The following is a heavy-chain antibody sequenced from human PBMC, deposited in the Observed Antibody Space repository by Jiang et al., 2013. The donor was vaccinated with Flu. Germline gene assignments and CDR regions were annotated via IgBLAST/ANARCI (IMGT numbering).Heavy chain of an antibody. Sequence: LLKPSETLSLTCTVTGGSVSSAIYFWGWFRQPPGKGLEWLGSVSHSGNTYYNPPLKDRLSMSVDTSKSQVSLMLTSVTASDSARYFCARHSKANCAGDCDYKSRLNWIGPWGQGTQVTVSS. CDR1: GGSVSSAIYF. J-gene: IGHJ5*02. CDR3: ARHSKANCAGDCDYKSRLNWIGP. V-gene: IGHV4-39*01. CDR2: VSHSGNT. D-gene: IGHD2-21*02.